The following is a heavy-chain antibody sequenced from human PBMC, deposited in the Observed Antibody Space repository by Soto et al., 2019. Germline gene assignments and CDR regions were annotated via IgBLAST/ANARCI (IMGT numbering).Heavy chain of an antibody. Sequence: EVQLLESGGDLVQPGGSLRLTCAASGFTFRGDAMSWVRQAPGKGLEWVSSISGSGEMTHYAESVKGRFTISRDNSKNTLYLQMESLRAEDTALYYCARSEMTYNWNDWGQGTLVTVSS. CDR3: ARSEMTYNWND. J-gene: IGHJ4*02. D-gene: IGHD1-1*01. CDR1: GFTFRGDA. CDR2: ISGSGEMT. V-gene: IGHV3-23*01.